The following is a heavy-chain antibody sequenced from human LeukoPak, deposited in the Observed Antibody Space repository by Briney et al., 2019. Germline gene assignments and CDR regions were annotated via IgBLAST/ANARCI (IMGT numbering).Heavy chain of an antibody. CDR2: ISSSGSPI. CDR3: ASGRLGSGSYYSDS. V-gene: IGHV3-48*03. J-gene: IGHJ4*02. Sequence: GGSLRLSCAASGFTFSNYEMSWVRQAPGKGLEWVSYISSSGSPIYYTDSVRGRFTISRDNAKNSLYLQMNSLRGEDTALYYCASGRLGSGSYYSDSWGQGTRVTVSS. CDR1: GFTFSNYE. D-gene: IGHD3-10*01.